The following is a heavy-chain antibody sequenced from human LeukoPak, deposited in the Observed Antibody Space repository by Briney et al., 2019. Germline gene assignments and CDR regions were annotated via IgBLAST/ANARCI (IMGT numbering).Heavy chain of an antibody. V-gene: IGHV4-4*07. CDR3: ASLLMSGISV. D-gene: IGHD6-13*01. Sequence: SETLSLTCTVSGRAISRYYWRWLRQPAGGGLEWVGRIYTRGSPNNSPALQRRFPMSVDPSKNQFSLKLSSVTTADTAVYYCASLLMSGISVWGQETMDSVSS. CDR1: GRAISRYY. J-gene: IGHJ3*01. CDR2: IYTRGSP.